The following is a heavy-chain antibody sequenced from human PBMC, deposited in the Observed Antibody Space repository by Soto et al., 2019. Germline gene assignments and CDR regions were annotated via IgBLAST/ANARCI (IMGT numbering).Heavy chain of an antibody. D-gene: IGHD3-22*01. CDR3: ARGHDSSETHGFDI. Sequence: ASVKVSCKASGGTFSSYPLSWVRQAPGQGLEWMGGFIPMFGTTNYAQKFQGRLTITADESTGTAYMGLSSLRSEDTALYYCARGHDSSETHGFDIWGQGTLVTVSS. J-gene: IGHJ3*02. V-gene: IGHV1-69*13. CDR2: FIPMFGTT. CDR1: GGTFSSYP.